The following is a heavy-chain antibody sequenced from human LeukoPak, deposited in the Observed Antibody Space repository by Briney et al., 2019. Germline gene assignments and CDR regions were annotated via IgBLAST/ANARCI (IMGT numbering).Heavy chain of an antibody. CDR2: IYYSGST. V-gene: IGHV4-59*11. CDR1: GGSISSHY. J-gene: IGHJ4*02. CDR3: VSGYGGYDLDY. Sequence: PSETLSLTCTVSGGSISSHYWSWIRQPPGKGLEWIGYIYYSGSTNYNPSLKSRVTISVDTSKNQFSLKLSSVTAADTAVYYCVSGYGGYDLDYWGQGTLVTVSS. D-gene: IGHD5-12*01.